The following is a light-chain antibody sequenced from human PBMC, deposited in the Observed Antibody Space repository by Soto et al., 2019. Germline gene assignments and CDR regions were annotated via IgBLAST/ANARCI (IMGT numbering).Light chain of an antibody. V-gene: IGKV1-5*01. CDR1: QNIYKW. J-gene: IGKJ4*01. Sequence: DIQMTQSPSTLSASIGDRVTITCRASQNIYKWLAWYQQKPQKAPKLLIFEAAALETGVSPRFSSSGSGTEFTLTISSLQPDDFATYYCQQYERYPLTFGGGTKVE. CDR2: EAA. CDR3: QQYERYPLT.